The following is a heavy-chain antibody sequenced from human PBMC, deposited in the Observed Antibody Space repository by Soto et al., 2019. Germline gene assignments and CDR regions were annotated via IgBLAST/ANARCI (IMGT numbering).Heavy chain of an antibody. CDR2: ISSGSSNI. D-gene: IGHD2-15*01. V-gene: IGHV3-21*01. CDR1: GFAFRSYN. CDR3: AGATVVAGTFDF. J-gene: IGHJ4*02. Sequence: EVQLVESGGGLVKPGGSLTLSCAGSGFAFRSYNMNWVRQPPGKGLEWVASISSGSSNIYYADSVKGRFTISRDNAKDSLYMQMDSLRAEDSAVYYCAGATVVAGTFDFWGQGTLLTVSS.